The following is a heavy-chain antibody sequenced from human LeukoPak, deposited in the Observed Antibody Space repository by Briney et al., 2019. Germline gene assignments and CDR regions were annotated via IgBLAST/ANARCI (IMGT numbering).Heavy chain of an antibody. D-gene: IGHD4-17*01. CDR1: GGSFSGYY. V-gene: IGHV4-34*01. Sequence: PSETLSLTCAVYGGSFSGYYWSWIRQPPGKGLEWIGEINHSGSTNYNPSLKSRVTISVDTSKNQFSLKLSSVTAADTAVYYCARGRGYGDYYLDYWGQGTLVTVSS. J-gene: IGHJ4*02. CDR3: ARGRGYGDYYLDY. CDR2: INHSGST.